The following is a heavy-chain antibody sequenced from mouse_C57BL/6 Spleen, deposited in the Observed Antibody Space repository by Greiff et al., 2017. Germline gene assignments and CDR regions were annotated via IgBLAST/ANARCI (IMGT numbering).Heavy chain of an antibody. CDR3: ARPHYYGSSYWYFDV. Sequence: QVHVKQSGAELVKPGASVKLSCKASGYTFTSYWMHWVKQRPGQGLEWIGMIHPNSGSTNYNEKFKSKATLTVDKSSSPAYMQLSSLTSEDSAVYYCARPHYYGSSYWYFDVWGTGTTVTVSS. CDR1: GYTFTSYW. D-gene: IGHD1-1*01. CDR2: IHPNSGST. J-gene: IGHJ1*03. V-gene: IGHV1-64*01.